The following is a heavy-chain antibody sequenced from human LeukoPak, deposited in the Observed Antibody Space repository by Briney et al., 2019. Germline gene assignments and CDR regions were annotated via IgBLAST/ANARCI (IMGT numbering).Heavy chain of an antibody. J-gene: IGHJ4*02. Sequence: ASVKVSCKASGGTFSSYAISWVRQAPGQGLEWMGIINPSGGSTSYAQKFQGRVAMTRDTSTSTVYMELSSLRSEDTAVYYCARDTYGSGSYYPTTTAGCWGQGTLVTVSS. CDR1: GGTFSSYA. D-gene: IGHD3-10*01. CDR2: INPSGGST. V-gene: IGHV1-46*01. CDR3: ARDTYGSGSYYPTTTAGC.